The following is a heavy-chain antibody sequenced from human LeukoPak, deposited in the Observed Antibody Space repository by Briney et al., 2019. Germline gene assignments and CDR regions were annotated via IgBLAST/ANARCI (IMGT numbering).Heavy chain of an antibody. D-gene: IGHD4-17*01. CDR2: ISGSGGNT. CDR1: GFTFSSYA. V-gene: IGHV3-23*01. CDR3: AKVNGDYGRNWFDP. Sequence: GGSLRLSCAASGFTFSSYAMSGVRQAAGKVVWGVSAISGSGGNTYYAHSVKARFTISRNNSKNTLYLQMNSLRAEDTAVYYCAKVNGDYGRNWFDPWGQGTLVTVSS. J-gene: IGHJ5*02.